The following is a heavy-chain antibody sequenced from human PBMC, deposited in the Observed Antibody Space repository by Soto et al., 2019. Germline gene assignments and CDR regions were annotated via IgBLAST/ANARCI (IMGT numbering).Heavy chain of an antibody. CDR3: NTDVPGCSGGSCYNALDI. V-gene: IGHV3-15*07. CDR1: GFTFSNAW. J-gene: IGHJ3*02. D-gene: IGHD2-15*01. Sequence: EVQLVESGGGLVKPGGSLRLSCAASGFTFSNAWMHWVRQAPGKGLEWVGRIKSKTDGGTTDYAAPVKGRFTISRDDSKNTLYLQMNSLKTEDTAMYYCNTDVPGCSGGSCYNALDIWGQGTVVTVSS. CDR2: IKSKTDGGTT.